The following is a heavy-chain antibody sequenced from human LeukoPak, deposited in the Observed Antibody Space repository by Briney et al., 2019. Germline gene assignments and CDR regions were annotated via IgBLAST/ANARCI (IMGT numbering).Heavy chain of an antibody. CDR2: INHSGST. CDR1: GGSISSYY. D-gene: IGHD2-2*02. CDR3: ARAPSSTWFHRYIDY. Sequence: SETLSLTCTVSGGSISSYYWSWIRQPPGKGLEWIGEINHSGSTNYNPSLKSRVTISVDTSKNQFSLKLSSVTAADTAVYYCARAPSSTWFHRYIDYWGQGTLVTVSS. J-gene: IGHJ4*02. V-gene: IGHV4-34*01.